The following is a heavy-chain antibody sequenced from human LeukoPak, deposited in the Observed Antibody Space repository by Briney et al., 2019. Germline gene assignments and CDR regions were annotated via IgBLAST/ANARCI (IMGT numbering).Heavy chain of an antibody. CDR2: IYYSGST. J-gene: IGHJ3*02. CDR3: ASPWDIVVVPASAGDAFDI. CDR1: GGSISSSSYY. D-gene: IGHD2-2*01. V-gene: IGHV4-39*01. Sequence: PSETLSLTCTVSGGSISSSSYYWGWIRQPPGKGLEWIGSIYYSGSTYYNPSLKSRVTISVDTSKNPFSLKLSSVTAADTAVYYCASPWDIVVVPASAGDAFDIWGQGTMVTVSS.